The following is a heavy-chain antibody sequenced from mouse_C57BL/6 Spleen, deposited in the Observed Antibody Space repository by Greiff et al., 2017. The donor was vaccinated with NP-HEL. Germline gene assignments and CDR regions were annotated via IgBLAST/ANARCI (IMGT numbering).Heavy chain of an antibody. CDR2: IDPSDSYT. V-gene: IGHV1-50*01. CDR1: GYTFTSYW. Sequence: VQLQQPGAELVKPGASVKLSCKASGYTFTSYWMQWVKQRPGQGLEWIGEIDPSDSYTNYNQKFKGKATLTVDTSSSTAYRQRSSLTSEDSAVYYCAREGEIEFAYWGQGTLVTVSA. CDR3: AREGEIEFAY. D-gene: IGHD5-1-1*01. J-gene: IGHJ3*01.